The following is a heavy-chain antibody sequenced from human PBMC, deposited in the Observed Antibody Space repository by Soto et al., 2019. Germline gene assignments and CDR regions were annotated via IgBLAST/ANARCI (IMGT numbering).Heavy chain of an antibody. CDR1: GGTFSSYS. D-gene: IGHD1-1*01. CDR2: IIPVFGTA. J-gene: IGHJ1*01. CDR3: ARGWNDFPH. Sequence: SVKVSCKASGGTFSSYSISWVRQAPGQGLECMGGIIPVFGTANYAQKFQGRVTINADESTSTVYMELSSLRSEDTAVYYCARGWNDFPHWGQGTLVTVSS. V-gene: IGHV1-69*13.